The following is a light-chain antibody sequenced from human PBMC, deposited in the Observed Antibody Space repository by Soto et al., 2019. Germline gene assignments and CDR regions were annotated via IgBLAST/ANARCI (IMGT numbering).Light chain of an antibody. CDR3: QQYYSYPRT. CDR2: AAS. Sequence: AIRMTQSPSSLSASTPERFTITCRASQGISSYLAWYQQKPGKAPKLLIYAASTLQSGVPSRFSGSGSGTDFTLTISCLQSEDFATYYCQQYYSYPRTFGQGTKVDI. V-gene: IGKV1-8*01. J-gene: IGKJ1*01. CDR1: QGISSY.